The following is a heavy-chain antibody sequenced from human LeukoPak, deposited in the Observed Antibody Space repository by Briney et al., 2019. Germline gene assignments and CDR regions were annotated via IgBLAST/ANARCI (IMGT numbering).Heavy chain of an antibody. CDR2: IYYSGST. J-gene: IGHJ4*02. CDR1: GDSISSSSYY. CDR3: ASYYNVVFDY. D-gene: IGHD3-10*01. V-gene: IGHV4-39*01. Sequence: SETLSLTCTVSGDSISSSSYYWGWIRQPPGKGLEWIGSIYYSGSTYYNPSLKSRVTISVDTSKNQFSLKLSSVTAADTAVYYCASYYNVVFDYWGQGTLVTVSS.